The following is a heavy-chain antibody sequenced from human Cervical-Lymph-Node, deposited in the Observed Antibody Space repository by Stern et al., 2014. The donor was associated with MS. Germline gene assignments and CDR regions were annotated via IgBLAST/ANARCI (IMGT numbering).Heavy chain of an antibody. CDR1: GFTFSTYG. V-gene: IGHV3-30*18. J-gene: IGHJ6*02. D-gene: IGHD2-8*02. Sequence: MQLVESGGGVVQPGRSLRLSCVATGFTFSTYGMNWVRQAPGKGLEWVSIISYDGSKQQYTDSVKGRFTISRDKSKNTLLLQMNSLRVEDTASYYCAKGAIVLVYIDTRVYDYHGMDVWGQGTTVTVSS. CDR3: AKGAIVLVYIDTRVYDYHGMDV. CDR2: ISYDGSKQ.